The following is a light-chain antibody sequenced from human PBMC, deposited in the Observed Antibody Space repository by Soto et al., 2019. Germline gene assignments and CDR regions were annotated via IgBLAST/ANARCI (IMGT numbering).Light chain of an antibody. CDR3: AAWDGSLNGEGV. Sequence: QAVLTQPPSASGTPGQRVTISCSGSSSNIGSNSVNWYQQLPGTAPKLLIYSTNQRPSGVPDRFSGSKSDTSASLAISGLPSEDEAGYFCAAWDGSLNGEGVFGGGTKLTVL. CDR1: SSNIGSNS. CDR2: STN. J-gene: IGLJ2*01. V-gene: IGLV1-44*01.